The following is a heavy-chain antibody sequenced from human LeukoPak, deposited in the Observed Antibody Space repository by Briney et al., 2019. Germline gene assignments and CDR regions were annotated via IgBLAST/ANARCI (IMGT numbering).Heavy chain of an antibody. V-gene: IGHV1-46*01. D-gene: IGHD3-10*01. Sequence: ASVKVSCKASGYTFTSYYMHWVRQAPGQGLEWMGIINSSGGSTSYAQKFQGRVTMTRDMSTSAVYMELSSLSAEDPAGYYCARAFGNDAFDIWGQGTMVTVSS. CDR1: GYTFTSYY. CDR2: INSSGGST. J-gene: IGHJ3*02. CDR3: ARAFGNDAFDI.